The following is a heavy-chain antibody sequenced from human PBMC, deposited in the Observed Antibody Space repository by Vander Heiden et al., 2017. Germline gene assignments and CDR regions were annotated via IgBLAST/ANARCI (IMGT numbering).Heavy chain of an antibody. CDR1: EFTLSYAW. Sequence: EVQLVESGGGLVEPGGSLRLSCAASEFTLSYAWMHCVPQAPGKGLEWVGRIKSIAHGGTTDYAASVEGRFTISRDDSTKTLYLQMNSLQTGDTAVYYCTTGLANYFAFWGQGTLVTVSS. V-gene: IGHV3-15*07. CDR2: IKSIAHGGTT. CDR3: TTGLANYFAF. J-gene: IGHJ4*02. D-gene: IGHD6-6*01.